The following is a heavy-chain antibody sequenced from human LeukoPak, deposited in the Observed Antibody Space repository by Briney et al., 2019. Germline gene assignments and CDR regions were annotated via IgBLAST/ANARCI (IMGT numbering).Heavy chain of an antibody. CDR2: ISWNSGSI. J-gene: IGHJ4*02. CDR3: AKDKYGSGSYYSYFDY. V-gene: IGHV3-9*01. CDR1: GFNFDDYA. D-gene: IGHD1-26*01. Sequence: PAGGSLRLSCAASGFNFDDYAMHWVRQAPGKGLEWVSGISWNSGSIGYADSVKGRFTISRDNAKNSLYLQMNSLRAEDTALYYCAKDKYGSGSYYSYFDYWGQGTLVTVSS.